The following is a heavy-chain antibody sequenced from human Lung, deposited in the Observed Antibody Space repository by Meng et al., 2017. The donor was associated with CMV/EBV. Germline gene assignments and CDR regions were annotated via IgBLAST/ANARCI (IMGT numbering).Heavy chain of an antibody. Sequence: GSLRLXCNVYGGSFTSYYWSWIRQTPNRGLEWIGEIHHSGSTNFNPSLKRRVTVSVDTPKNQFSLKLRSVTAADSAMYYCARGGYGPGYYYYGLDVWGQGTTVTVSS. V-gene: IGHV4-34*01. D-gene: IGHD5-18*01. CDR1: GGSFTSYY. J-gene: IGHJ6*02. CDR2: IHHSGST. CDR3: ARGGYGPGYYYYGLDV.